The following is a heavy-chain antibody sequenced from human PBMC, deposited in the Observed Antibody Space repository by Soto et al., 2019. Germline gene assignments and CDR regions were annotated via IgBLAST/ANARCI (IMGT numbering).Heavy chain of an antibody. J-gene: IGHJ4*02. D-gene: IGHD6-13*01. CDR3: AKENGYSSSWFEFDY. CDR2: ISWNSGNI. Sequence: PGGSLRLSCAASGFTFDDYAMHWVRQAPGKGLEWVSGISWNSGNIDYADSVKGRFTISRDNAKNSLYLQMNSLRAEDTAVYYCAKENGYSSSWFEFDYWGQGTLVTVSS. CDR1: GFTFDDYA. V-gene: IGHV3-9*01.